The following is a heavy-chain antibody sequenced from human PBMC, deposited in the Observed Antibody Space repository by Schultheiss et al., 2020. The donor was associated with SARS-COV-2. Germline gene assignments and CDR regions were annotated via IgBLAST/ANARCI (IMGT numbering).Heavy chain of an antibody. CDR1: GFTFSSYA. CDR2: ISSNGGST. Sequence: GGSLRLSCAASGFTFSSYAMHWVRQAPGKGLEYVSAISSNGGSTYYADSVKGRFTISRDNSKNTLYLQMSSLRAEDTAVYYCAKSTVAAETYYFDYWGQGTLVTVSS. J-gene: IGHJ4*02. CDR3: AKSTVAAETYYFDY. V-gene: IGHV3-64D*06. D-gene: IGHD2-15*01.